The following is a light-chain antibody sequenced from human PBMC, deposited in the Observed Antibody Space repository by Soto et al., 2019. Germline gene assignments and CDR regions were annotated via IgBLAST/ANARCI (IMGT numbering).Light chain of an antibody. V-gene: IGKV3-15*01. Sequence: ETLMTQSPATLSVSPGERATLSCRASQSVNNNLAWYQQKLGQAPRVLIYGGSTRATGIPARFTGSGSGTEFTLTITRLQSEDSAVYYCQQYNTWPFTFGQGTKVEFK. CDR2: GGS. J-gene: IGKJ1*01. CDR1: QSVNNN. CDR3: QQYNTWPFT.